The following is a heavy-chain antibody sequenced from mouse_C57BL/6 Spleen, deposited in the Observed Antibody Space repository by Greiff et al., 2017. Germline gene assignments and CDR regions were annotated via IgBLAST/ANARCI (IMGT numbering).Heavy chain of an antibody. CDR3: TDAMDY. J-gene: IGHJ4*01. CDR2: IRLKSDNYAT. V-gene: IGHV6-3*01. CDR1: GFTFSNYW. Sequence: EVKLLESGGGLVQPGGSMKLSCVASGFTFSNYWMHWVRQSPEKGLEWVAQIRLKSDNYATHYAESVKGRYTISRDDSKRSVYLKMNNLGADDTGIYYSTDAMDYWGQGTSVTVSA.